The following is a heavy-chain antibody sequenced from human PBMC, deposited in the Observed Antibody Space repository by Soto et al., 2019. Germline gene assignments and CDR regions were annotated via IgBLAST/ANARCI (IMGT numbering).Heavy chain of an antibody. V-gene: IGHV4-59*01. CDR1: GGSISSYY. Sequence: SETLSLTCTVSGGSISSYYWSWIRQPPGKGLEWIGYIYYSGSTNYNPSLKSRVTISVDTSKNQFSLKLSSVTAADTAVYYCARVQPGNYYDSSGYYWFDPWGQGTLVTVSS. J-gene: IGHJ5*02. CDR2: IYYSGST. CDR3: ARVQPGNYYDSSGYYWFDP. D-gene: IGHD3-22*01.